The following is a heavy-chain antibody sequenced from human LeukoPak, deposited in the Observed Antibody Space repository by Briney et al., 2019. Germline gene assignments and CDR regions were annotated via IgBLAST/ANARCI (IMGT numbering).Heavy chain of an antibody. CDR2: IYSGGST. J-gene: IGHJ5*01. V-gene: IGHV3-66*01. D-gene: IGHD2-8*02. CDR3: ARRTGGFDS. CDR1: GFTFSAYA. Sequence: GGSLRLSCTASGFTFSAYAMSWVRQAPGKGLEWVSVIYSGGSTNYADSVKGKFTISRDNSKNTLYLQMSGLRTEDTAVYYCARRTGGFDSWGQGTLVTVS.